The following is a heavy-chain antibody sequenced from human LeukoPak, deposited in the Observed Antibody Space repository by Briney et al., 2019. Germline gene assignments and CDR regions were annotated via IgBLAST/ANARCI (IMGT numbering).Heavy chain of an antibody. CDR2: ISYDGSNK. CDR3: AKDSRPYYDSLDDY. CDR1: GFTFSSYG. Sequence: GGFLRLSCAASGFTFSSYGMHWVRQAPGKGLEWVAVISYDGSNKYYADSVKGRFTISRDNSKNTLYLQMNSLRAEDTAVYYCAKDSRPYYDSLDDYWGQGTLVTVSS. V-gene: IGHV3-30*18. D-gene: IGHD3-22*01. J-gene: IGHJ4*02.